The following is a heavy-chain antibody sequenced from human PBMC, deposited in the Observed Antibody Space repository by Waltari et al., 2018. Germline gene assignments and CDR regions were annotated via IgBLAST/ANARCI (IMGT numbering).Heavy chain of an antibody. CDR2: ISSSSSTI. V-gene: IGHV3-48*04. Sequence: EVQLVESGGGLVQPGGSLRLSCAASGLTFSSYRMHWVRQAPGKGLEWVSYISSSSSTIYYADSVKGRFTISRDNAKNSLYLQMNSLRAEDTAVYYCARGGYNPVDIWGQGTMVTVSS. CDR1: GLTFSSYR. D-gene: IGHD5-12*01. J-gene: IGHJ3*02. CDR3: ARGGYNPVDI.